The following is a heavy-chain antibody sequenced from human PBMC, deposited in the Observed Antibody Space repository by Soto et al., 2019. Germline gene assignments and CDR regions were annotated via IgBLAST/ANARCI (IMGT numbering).Heavy chain of an antibody. J-gene: IGHJ4*02. CDR1: GFPFSTYY. CDR2: INMSSTNI. D-gene: IGHD1-26*01. CDR3: AGTYGAVALGLEY. Sequence: WGSLRLSCATYGFPFSTYYINWLRQAPGRGLEWVSYINMSSTNIYYADSVKGRFTISRDNAKNSLYLQMNNLRDDDTAVYYCAGTYGAVALGLEYWGKGKLVTVSS. V-gene: IGHV3-11*04.